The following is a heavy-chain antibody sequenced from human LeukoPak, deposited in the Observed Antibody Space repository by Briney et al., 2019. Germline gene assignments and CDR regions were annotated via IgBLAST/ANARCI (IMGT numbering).Heavy chain of an antibody. CDR1: GYTFTSYG. D-gene: IGHD2-21*02. CDR2: ISAYNGNT. J-gene: IGHJ6*03. V-gene: IGHV1-18*01. Sequence: GASVKVSCKASGYTFTSYGISWVRQAPGQGLEWMGWISAYNGNTNYAQKLQGRVTMTTDTSTSTAYMELRSLRSDDTAVYYCATPYCGGDCYYSRDYNYMDVWGKGTTVTVSS. CDR3: ATPYCGGDCYYSRDYNYMDV.